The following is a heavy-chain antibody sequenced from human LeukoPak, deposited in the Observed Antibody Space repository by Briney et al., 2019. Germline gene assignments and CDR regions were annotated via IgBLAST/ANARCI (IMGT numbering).Heavy chain of an antibody. D-gene: IGHD4-23*01. Sequence: GGSLRLSCAASGFTFSRNAMSWVRQAPGKGREWVSSFSGSVSDTYYADSVKGRFTIYRDNSKNTLYLQMNSLRAEDTAVYYCAKGVYGGNSIGGYYYYYYMDVWGKGTTVTVSS. V-gene: IGHV3-23*01. CDR1: GFTFSRNA. CDR3: AKGVYGGNSIGGYYYYYYMDV. CDR2: FSGSVSDT. J-gene: IGHJ6*03.